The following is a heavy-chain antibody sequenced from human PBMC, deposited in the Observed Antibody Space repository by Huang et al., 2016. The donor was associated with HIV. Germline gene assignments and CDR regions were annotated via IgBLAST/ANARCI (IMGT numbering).Heavy chain of an antibody. CDR1: GFTFSTYN. J-gene: IGHJ3*02. CDR3: ARFGSYYYGSGSYLDAFDI. D-gene: IGHD3-10*01. V-gene: IGHV3-48*01. CDR2: MTSSSGSI. Sequence: EVQLMESGGGLVQPGGSLRLSCAASGFTFSTYNMNWVRPAPGKGLGWVSYMTSSSGSIYYADSVKGRFTIARENAKNSLYLQMNSLRAEDTAVYYCARFGSYYYGSGSYLDAFDIWGQGTMVTVSS.